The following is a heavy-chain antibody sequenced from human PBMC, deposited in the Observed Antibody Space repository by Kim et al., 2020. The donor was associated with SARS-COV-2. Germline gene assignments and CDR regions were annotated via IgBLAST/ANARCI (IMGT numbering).Heavy chain of an antibody. J-gene: IGHJ4*02. V-gene: IGHV4-34*01. CDR1: GGSFSGYY. Sequence: SETLSLTCAVYGGSFSGYYWSWIRQPPGKGLEWIGEINHSGSTNYNPSLKSRVTISVDTSKNQFSLKLSSVTAADTAVYYCARLGRIAVAGDDYWGQGTLVTVSS. D-gene: IGHD6-19*01. CDR3: ARLGRIAVAGDDY. CDR2: INHSGST.